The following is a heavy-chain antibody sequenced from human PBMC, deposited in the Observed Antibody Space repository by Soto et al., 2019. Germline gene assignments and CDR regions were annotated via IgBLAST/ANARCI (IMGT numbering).Heavy chain of an antibody. J-gene: IGHJ4*02. CDR3: ASWEQPLFDY. D-gene: IGHD1-26*01. CDR2: ISSDGNHK. CDR1: GFNVSAYT. V-gene: IGHV3-30-3*01. Sequence: QVKLVESGGGVVQPGRSLRLSCAASGFNVSAYTMHWVRQAPGKGLEWVAVISSDGNHKYYTDSVKGRFTISRHTSTNTLYLQMNSLRAEDTAVYYCASWEQPLFDYWGQGTLVTVSS.